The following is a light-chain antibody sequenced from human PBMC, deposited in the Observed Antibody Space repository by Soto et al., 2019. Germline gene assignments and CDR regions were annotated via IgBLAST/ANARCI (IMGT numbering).Light chain of an antibody. V-gene: IGLV2-14*03. CDR2: DVS. Sequence: QSVLTQPASVSGSPGQSITISCTGTSSDVGGYKYVSWYQQHPGKAPKLMIYDVSNRPSGVSNRFSGYKSGNTASLTISGVQAEVEADYYCSSYTSSVNYVFGTGTKLTVL. J-gene: IGLJ1*01. CDR1: SSDVGGYKY. CDR3: SSYTSSVNYV.